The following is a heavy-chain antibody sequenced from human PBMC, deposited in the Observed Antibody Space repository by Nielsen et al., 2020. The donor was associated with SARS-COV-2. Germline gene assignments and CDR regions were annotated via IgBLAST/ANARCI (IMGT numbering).Heavy chain of an antibody. J-gene: IGHJ4*02. V-gene: IGHV3-30-3*01. CDR2: ISYDGSNK. D-gene: IGHD3-16*01. CDR1: GFTFSSYA. CDR3: AREGQGGAIYFDY. Sequence: GESLKISCAASGFTFSSYAMHWVRQAPGKGLEWVAVISYDGSNKYYADSVKGRFTISRDNSKNTLYLQMNSLRAEDTAVYYCAREGQGGAIYFDYWGQGTLVTVSS.